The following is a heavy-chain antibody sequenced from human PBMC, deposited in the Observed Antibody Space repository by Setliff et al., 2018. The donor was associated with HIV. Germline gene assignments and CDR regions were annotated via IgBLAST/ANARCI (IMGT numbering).Heavy chain of an antibody. V-gene: IGHV4-39*01. Sequence: PSETLSLTCTVSGGPISTNDYYWGFIRQSPGKGLEWIASVHYGGSIFYNPSLKSRVTLSVGTSKRQFFLNLSSATTADTAIYYCAGSKGATRPSAEYFQNWGQGTLVTVSS. CDR3: AGSKGATRPSAEYFQN. CDR2: VHYGGSI. J-gene: IGHJ1*01. D-gene: IGHD1-26*01. CDR1: GGPISTNDYY.